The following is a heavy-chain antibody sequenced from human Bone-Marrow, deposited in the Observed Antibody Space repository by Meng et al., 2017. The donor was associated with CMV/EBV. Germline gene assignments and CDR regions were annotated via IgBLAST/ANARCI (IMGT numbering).Heavy chain of an antibody. D-gene: IGHD3-22*01. J-gene: IGHJ4*02. Sequence: ESLKISCAASGFTFSSYSMNWVRQAPGKGLEWVSSISSSSSYIYYADSVKGRFTISRDNAKTSLYLQMHSLRAEDTAVYYCAREVEHYYDSSGQLWGQGTLVTVSS. CDR3: AREVEHYYDSSGQL. V-gene: IGHV3-21*01. CDR1: GFTFSSYS. CDR2: ISSSSSYI.